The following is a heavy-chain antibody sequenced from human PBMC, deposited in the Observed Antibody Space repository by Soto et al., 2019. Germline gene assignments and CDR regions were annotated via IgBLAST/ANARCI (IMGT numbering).Heavy chain of an antibody. Sequence: GGSLRLSCAASGFTVSSNYMSWVRQAPGKGLEWVSVIYSGGSTYYADSVKGRFTISRDNSKNTLYLQMNSLRAEDTAVYYWARDRIVVVPAAMGSTPEDYYYYMDVWGKGTTVTVSS. J-gene: IGHJ6*03. CDR3: ARDRIVVVPAAMGSTPEDYYYYMDV. CDR2: IYSGGST. CDR1: GFTVSSNY. V-gene: IGHV3-66*01. D-gene: IGHD2-2*01.